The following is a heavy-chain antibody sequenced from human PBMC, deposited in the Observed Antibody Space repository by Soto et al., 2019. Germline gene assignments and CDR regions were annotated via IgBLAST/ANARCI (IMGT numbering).Heavy chain of an antibody. Sequence: LRLSCAASGFTFSDYYMSWIRQAPGKGLEWVSYISSSGSTIYYADSVKGRFTISRDNAKNSLYLQMNSLRAEDTAVYYCARGRRRWLQFSYFDYWGQGTLVTVSS. CDR1: GFTFSDYY. CDR3: ARGRRRWLQFSYFDY. D-gene: IGHD5-12*01. V-gene: IGHV3-11*01. J-gene: IGHJ4*02. CDR2: ISSSGSTI.